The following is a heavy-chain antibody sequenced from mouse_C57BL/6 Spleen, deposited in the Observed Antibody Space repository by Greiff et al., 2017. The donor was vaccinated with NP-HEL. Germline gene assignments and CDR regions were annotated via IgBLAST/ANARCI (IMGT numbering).Heavy chain of an antibody. V-gene: IGHV1-47*01. Sequence: QVQLQQSGAELVKPGASVKMSCKASGYTFTTYPIEWMKQNHGKSLEWIGNFHPYNDDTKYNEKFKGKATLTVEKSSSTVYLELSRLTSDDSAVYYCARGMGFYDGYYVGAMDYWGQGTSVTVSS. CDR2: FHPYNDDT. CDR3: ARGMGFYDGYYVGAMDY. D-gene: IGHD2-3*01. J-gene: IGHJ4*01. CDR1: GYTFTTYP.